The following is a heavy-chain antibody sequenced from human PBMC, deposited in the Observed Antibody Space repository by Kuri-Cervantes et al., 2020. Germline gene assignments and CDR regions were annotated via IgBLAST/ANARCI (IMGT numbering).Heavy chain of an antibody. V-gene: IGHV4-38-2*01. D-gene: IGHD5-12*01. J-gene: IGHJ4*02. CDR2: IYHSGST. CDR3: ARVDVGGYLD. CDR1: GSTFSSYS. Sequence: GSLRLSCAASGSTFSSYSMNWVRQAPGKGLEWIGSIYHSGSTNYNPSLKSRVTISVDTSKNQFSLKLSSVTAADTAVYYCARVDVGGYLDWGQGTLVTVSS.